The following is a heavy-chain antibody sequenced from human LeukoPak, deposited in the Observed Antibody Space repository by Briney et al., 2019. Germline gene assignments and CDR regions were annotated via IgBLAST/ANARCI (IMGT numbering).Heavy chain of an antibody. CDR1: GFTFSSYA. Sequence: GGSLRLSCAASGFTFSSYAMSWVRQAPGKGLEWVSAISGSGGSTYYADSVKGRFTISRDNSKNTLYLQMNSLRAEDTAVYYCAKDIVVVVAADSFPYWYFDPWGRGTLVTVSS. CDR2: ISGSGGST. D-gene: IGHD2-15*01. V-gene: IGHV3-23*01. CDR3: AKDIVVVVAADSFPYWYFDP. J-gene: IGHJ2*01.